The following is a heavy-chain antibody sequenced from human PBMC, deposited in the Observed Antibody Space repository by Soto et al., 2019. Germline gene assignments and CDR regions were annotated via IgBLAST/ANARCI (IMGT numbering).Heavy chain of an antibody. V-gene: IGHV3-30*18. D-gene: IGHD2-2*01. CDR2: ISYDGSNK. J-gene: IGHJ3*02. Sequence: QVQLVESGGGVVQPGRSLRLSCAASGFTFSSYGMHWVRQAPGKGLEWVAVISYDGSNKYYADSVKGRFTISRDNSKNTQYLQINSLRAEDTAVYYCAKLPSSAIIFRSDAFDIWGQGTMVTVSS. CDR3: AKLPSSAIIFRSDAFDI. CDR1: GFTFSSYG.